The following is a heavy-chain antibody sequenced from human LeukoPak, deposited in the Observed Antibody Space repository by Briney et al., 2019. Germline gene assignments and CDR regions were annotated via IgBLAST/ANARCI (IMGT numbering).Heavy chain of an antibody. D-gene: IGHD3-3*01. CDR1: GGSISSYC. CDR3: ARDTPGPTQLRFYYYYGMDV. V-gene: IGHV4-4*07. Sequence: SETLSLTCTVSGGSISSYCWSWIRQPAGKGLEWIGRIYTSGSTNYNPSLKSRVTMSVDTSKNQFSLKLSSVTAADTAVYYCARDTPGPTQLRFYYYYGMDVWGQGTTVTVSS. CDR2: IYTSGST. J-gene: IGHJ6*02.